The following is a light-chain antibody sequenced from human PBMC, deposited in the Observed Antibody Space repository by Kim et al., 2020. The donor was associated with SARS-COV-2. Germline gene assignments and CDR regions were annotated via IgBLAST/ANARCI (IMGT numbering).Light chain of an antibody. J-gene: IGLJ2*01. Sequence: SVAPGPTASITCSGAKLGDKYACWYQQKPGQSPVLVIYQDSKRPAGIPERFSGSNSGNTATLTISGTQAMDEADYYCQAWDSSTVVFGGGTQLTVL. V-gene: IGLV3-1*01. CDR1: KLGDKY. CDR2: QDS. CDR3: QAWDSSTVV.